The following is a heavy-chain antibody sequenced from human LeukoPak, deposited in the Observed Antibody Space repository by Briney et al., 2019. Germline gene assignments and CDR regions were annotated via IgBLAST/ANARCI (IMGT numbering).Heavy chain of an antibody. V-gene: IGHV1-8*03. CDR2: MNPNSGNT. CDR1: GYTFTSYD. J-gene: IGHJ5*02. CDR3: AGSSIAARWAGASPYNWFDP. D-gene: IGHD6-6*01. Sequence: ASVKVSCKASGYTFTSYDINWVRQATGQGLEWMGWMNPNSGNTGYAQKFQGRVTITRNTSISTAYMELSSLRSEDTAVYYCAGSSIAARWAGASPYNWFDPWGQGTLVTVSS.